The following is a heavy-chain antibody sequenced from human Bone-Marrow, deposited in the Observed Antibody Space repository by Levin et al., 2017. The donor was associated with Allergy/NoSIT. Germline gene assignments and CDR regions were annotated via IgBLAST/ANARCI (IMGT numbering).Heavy chain of an antibody. CDR3: AREFNSDYDYSYFMDV. CDR1: GFTLRSFE. J-gene: IGHJ6*03. D-gene: IGHD2-21*01. Sequence: GGSLRLSCAASGFTLRSFEMNWVRQAPGKGLEWVSYISSSGTTRFYADSVKDRFTISRDNVKNSLFLQMNSLRAEDTAVYYCAREFNSDYDYSYFMDVWGKGTTVTVSS. CDR2: ISSSGTTR. V-gene: IGHV3-48*03.